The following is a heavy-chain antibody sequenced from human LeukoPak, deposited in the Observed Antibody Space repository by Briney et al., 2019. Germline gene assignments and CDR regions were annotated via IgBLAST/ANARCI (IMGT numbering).Heavy chain of an antibody. J-gene: IGHJ4*02. CDR1: GFTFSAYE. D-gene: IGHD6-13*01. CDR2: ISATGSSI. Sequence: PGGSLRLSCAASGFTFSAYEMNWVRQAPGKGLEWVSSISATGSSIYYADSVKGRFSISRDNTKNSLFLQMNSLRAEDTAVYYCAREHSSSLDYWGQGALVTVSS. CDR3: AREHSSSLDY. V-gene: IGHV3-48*03.